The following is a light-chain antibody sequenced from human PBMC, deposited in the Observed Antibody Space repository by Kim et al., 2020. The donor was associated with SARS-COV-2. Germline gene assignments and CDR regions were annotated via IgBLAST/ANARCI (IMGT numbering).Light chain of an antibody. CDR1: HSNSGSSY. J-gene: IGLJ3*02. CDR2: RSN. V-gene: IGLV1-47*01. CDR3: AAWDGSLSALV. Sequence: GQWVSISCSGTHSNSGSSYVYWYQQLPGMAPKLLVYRSNQRPSGVPDRFSGSKSGTSASLAISGRRSEDEADYYCAAWDGSLSALVFGGGTKLTVL.